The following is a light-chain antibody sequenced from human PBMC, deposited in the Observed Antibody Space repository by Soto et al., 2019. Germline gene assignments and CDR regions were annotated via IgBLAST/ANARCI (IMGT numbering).Light chain of an antibody. CDR2: AAS. CDR1: QSINTH. V-gene: IGKV1-39*01. J-gene: IGKJ1*01. Sequence: DIQMTQSPSSLSASVGDRVTITCRASQSINTHLNWYQQKPGKAPKLLIYAASSLQSGVPSRFSGSGSGTDFTLTISSLQPEDFATYYCQQSYSIPGSFGQGTKVEV. CDR3: QQSYSIPGS.